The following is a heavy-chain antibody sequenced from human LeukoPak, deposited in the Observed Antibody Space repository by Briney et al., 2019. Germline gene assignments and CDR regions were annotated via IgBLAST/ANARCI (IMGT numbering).Heavy chain of an antibody. CDR3: AKMAARPQDY. D-gene: IGHD6-6*01. CDR2: IRYDGSNK. Sequence: PGGSLRLSCAASGFTFSSYGMHWVRQAPGKGLEWVAFIRYDGSNKYYADSVKGRFTISRDNSKNTLYPQMNSLRAEDTAVYYCAKMAARPQDYWGQGTLVTVSS. CDR1: GFTFSSYG. V-gene: IGHV3-30*02. J-gene: IGHJ4*02.